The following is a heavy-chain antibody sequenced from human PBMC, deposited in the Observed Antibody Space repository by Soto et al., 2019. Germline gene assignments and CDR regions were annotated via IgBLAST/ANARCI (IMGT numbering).Heavy chain of an antibody. D-gene: IGHD3-3*01. CDR1: GGTFRSYA. Sequence: SGKVSCKASGGTFRSYAISWVRQAPGQGHEWKGKIIPIFGTANYAQKFQGRVTITADEATSTAYMELSSLRSEDTAVYYCATPGPYYDFWSGYYSTIYGMDVWGQGATVTVSS. CDR2: IIPIFGTA. CDR3: ATPGPYYDFWSGYYSTIYGMDV. V-gene: IGHV1-69*13. J-gene: IGHJ6*02.